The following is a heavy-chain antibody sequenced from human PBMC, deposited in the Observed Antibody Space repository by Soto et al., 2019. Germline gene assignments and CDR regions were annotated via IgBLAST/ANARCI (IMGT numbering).Heavy chain of an antibody. CDR3: ARNLIVLVPAAKPSYYGMDV. J-gene: IGHJ6*02. CDR1: GGSISSYY. V-gene: IGHV4-39*01. CDR2: IYYSGST. D-gene: IGHD2-2*02. Sequence: SETLSLTCTISGGSISSYYWGWIRQPPGKGLEWIGSIYYSGSTYYNPSLKSRVTISVDTSKNQFSLKLSSVTAADTAVYYCARNLIVLVPAAKPSYYGMDVWGQGTTVTVSS.